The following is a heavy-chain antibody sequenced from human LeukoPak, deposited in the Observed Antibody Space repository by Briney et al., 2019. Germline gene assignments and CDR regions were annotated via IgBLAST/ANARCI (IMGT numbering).Heavy chain of an antibody. CDR3: VGPSGYYYDSSGYHWDAFDI. CDR1: GYIFTSYA. V-gene: IGHV7-4-1*02. CDR2: INTNTGNP. J-gene: IGHJ3*02. D-gene: IGHD3-22*01. Sequence: ASVKVSCKASGYIFTSYAIHWVRQAPGQRLEWMGWINTNTGNPTYAQGFTGRFVFSLDTSVSTAYLQISSLKAEDTAVYYCVGPSGYYYDSSGYHWDAFDIWGQVTMVTVSS.